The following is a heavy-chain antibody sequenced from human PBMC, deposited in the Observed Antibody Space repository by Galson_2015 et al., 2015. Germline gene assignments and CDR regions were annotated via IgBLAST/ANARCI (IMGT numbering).Heavy chain of an antibody. D-gene: IGHD2-2*01. CDR1: GYSFTSYW. Sequence: QSGAEVKKPGESLKISCKGSGYSFTSYWIGWVRQMPGKGLEWMGIIYPGDSDTRYSPSFQGQVTISADKSISTAYLQWSSLKASDTAMYYCARRHCSSTSVNYYYCYMDVWGKGTTVTVSS. CDR2: IYPGDSDT. V-gene: IGHV5-51*01. J-gene: IGHJ6*03. CDR3: ARRHCSSTSVNYYYCYMDV.